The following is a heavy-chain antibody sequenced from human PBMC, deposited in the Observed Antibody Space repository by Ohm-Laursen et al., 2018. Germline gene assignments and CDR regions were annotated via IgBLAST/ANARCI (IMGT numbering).Heavy chain of an antibody. CDR3: AKAGMSTAKGRYYFDS. CDR2: ISGNGGST. J-gene: IGHJ4*02. CDR1: GFPFSTYA. D-gene: IGHD2-21*02. V-gene: IGHV3-23*01. Sequence: GSLRLSCAASGFPFSTYAIAWVCQAPGRGLVWLSSISGNGGSTYCADSIRGHFTVSRESSKNTLYLQMNSLRAEDPAVYYFAKAGMSTAKGRYYFDSWGQGTLVTVSS.